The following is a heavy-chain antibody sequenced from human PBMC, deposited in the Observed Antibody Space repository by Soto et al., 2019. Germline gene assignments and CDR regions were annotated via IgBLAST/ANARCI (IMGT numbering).Heavy chain of an antibody. Sequence: SETLSLTCTVSGGSISSSSYYWGWIRQPPGKGLEWIGSIYYSGSTYYNPSLKSRVTISVDTSKNQFSLKLSSVTAADTAVYYCARSPLRYGDPEYWYFDLWGRGTLVTVSS. CDR3: ARSPLRYGDPEYWYFDL. V-gene: IGHV4-39*01. CDR1: GGSISSSSYY. D-gene: IGHD4-17*01. CDR2: IYYSGST. J-gene: IGHJ2*01.